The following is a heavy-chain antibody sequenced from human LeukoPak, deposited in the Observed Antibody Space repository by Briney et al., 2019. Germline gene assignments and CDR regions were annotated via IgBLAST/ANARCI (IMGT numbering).Heavy chain of an antibody. J-gene: IGHJ4*02. CDR2: INHSGST. D-gene: IGHD6-13*01. Sequence: PSETLSLTCAVYGGSFSGYYWSWIRQPPGKGLEWIGEINHSGSTNYNPSLKSRVTISVDTSKNQFSLKLSSVTAADTAVYYCARVAYSSSWRRQTARSVEDYFDYWGQGTLVTVSS. CDR3: ARVAYSSSWRRQTARSVEDYFDY. CDR1: GGSFSGYY. V-gene: IGHV4-34*01.